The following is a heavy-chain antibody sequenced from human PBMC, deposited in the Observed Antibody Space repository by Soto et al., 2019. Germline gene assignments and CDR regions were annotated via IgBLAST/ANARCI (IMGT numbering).Heavy chain of an antibody. CDR2: IYWDDDK. J-gene: IGHJ6*02. CDR3: AHMRSSLEIPYGMDV. Sequence: QITLKESGPTLVKPTQTLTLTCTFSGFSLSTSGVGVGWIRQPPGKALEWLALIYWDDDKRYSPSLKSRLTITQDPSKNQVVLTMTNMDPVDTATYYCAHMRSSLEIPYGMDVWGQGTTVTVSS. V-gene: IGHV2-5*02. CDR1: GFSLSTSGVG. D-gene: IGHD6-13*01.